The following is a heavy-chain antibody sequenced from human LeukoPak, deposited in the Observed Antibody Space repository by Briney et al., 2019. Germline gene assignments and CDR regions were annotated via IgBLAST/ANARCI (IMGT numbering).Heavy chain of an antibody. CDR1: GFNFSSYE. Sequence: GGSLRLSCAASGFNFSSYEMNWVRQAPGKGLEWVSAISSGGRTIYYADSVKGRFTISRDNAKNSLFLQMNSLRAEDTAVYYCAREGYSPYWGQGTLVTVSS. CDR3: AREGYSPY. D-gene: IGHD6-13*01. J-gene: IGHJ4*02. V-gene: IGHV3-48*03. CDR2: ISSGGRTI.